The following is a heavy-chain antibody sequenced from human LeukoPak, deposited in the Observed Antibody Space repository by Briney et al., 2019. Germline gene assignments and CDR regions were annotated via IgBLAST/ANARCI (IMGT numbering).Heavy chain of an antibody. CDR2: ISSSGSTV. Sequence: GGSLRLSCAASGFTFSDYYMSWIRQAPGKGLEWVSYISSSGSTVYYADSVKGRFTISRDNAKNSLYLQMNSLRAEDTAVYYCARSPDDYGLGVDFDYWGQGTLVTVSS. D-gene: IGHD4-17*01. CDR3: ARSPDDYGLGVDFDY. J-gene: IGHJ4*02. V-gene: IGHV3-11*01. CDR1: GFTFSDYY.